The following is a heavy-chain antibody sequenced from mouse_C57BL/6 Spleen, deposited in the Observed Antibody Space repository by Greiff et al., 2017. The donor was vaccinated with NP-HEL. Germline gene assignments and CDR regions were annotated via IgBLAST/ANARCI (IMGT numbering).Heavy chain of an antibody. D-gene: IGHD1-1*01. CDR1: GYAFSSYW. CDR2: IYPGDGDT. V-gene: IGHV1-80*01. CDR3: ARGTTVVATNFDV. J-gene: IGHJ1*03. Sequence: VKLMESGAELVKPGASVKISCKASGYAFSSYWMNWVKQRPGKGLEWIGQIYPGDGDTNYNGKFKGKATLTADKYSSTAYIQLSSLTSEDSAVYFCARGTTVVATNFDVWGTGTTVTVSS.